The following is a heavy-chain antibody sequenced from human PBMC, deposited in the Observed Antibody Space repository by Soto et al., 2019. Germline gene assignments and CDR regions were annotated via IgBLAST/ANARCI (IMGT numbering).Heavy chain of an antibody. CDR3: ARSGRIVAHDNWFDP. CDR1: GGSVRSTSYY. V-gene: IGHV4-61*01. J-gene: IGHJ5*02. Sequence: KPSETLSLTCTVSGGSVRSTSYYFSCMRQPPWKGLEWIGYIFYTGSTNYNPSLRSRVTISLDASKNQFSLKLSSVTAADTAVYYCARSGRIVAHDNWFDPWGQGTLVTSPQ. D-gene: IGHD6-13*01. CDR2: IFYTGST.